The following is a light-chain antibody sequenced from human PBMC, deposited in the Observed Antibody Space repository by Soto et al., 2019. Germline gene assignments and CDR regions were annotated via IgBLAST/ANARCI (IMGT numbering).Light chain of an antibody. CDR1: SSNIGRNY. Sequence: QLVPTQPPSASGTPGQSGTISCSGSSSNIGRNYVYWYQQLPGTAPKLLIYRNNQRPSGVPDRFSGCKSGTSASLAISGLRSEDEADYYCAARDDRLRGPWVFGGGTKLTVL. V-gene: IGLV1-47*01. J-gene: IGLJ3*02. CDR2: RNN. CDR3: AARDDRLRGPWV.